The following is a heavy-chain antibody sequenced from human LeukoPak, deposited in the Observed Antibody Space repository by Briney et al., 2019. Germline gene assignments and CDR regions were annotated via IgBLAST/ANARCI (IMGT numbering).Heavy chain of an antibody. CDR1: GGSISSYY. Sequence: SETLSLTCTVSGGSISSYYWSWIRQPPGKGLEWIGRIYTSGSTNYNPSLKSRVTISVDTSKNQFSLKLSSVTAADTAVYYCARGWSSSSTFYDYWGQGTLVTVSS. D-gene: IGHD6-6*01. CDR2: IYTSGST. J-gene: IGHJ4*02. V-gene: IGHV4-4*08. CDR3: ARGWSSSSTFYDY.